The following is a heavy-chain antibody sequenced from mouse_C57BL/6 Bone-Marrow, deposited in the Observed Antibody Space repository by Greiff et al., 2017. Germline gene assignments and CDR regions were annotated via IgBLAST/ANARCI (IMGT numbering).Heavy chain of an antibody. D-gene: IGHD1-1*01. CDR3: ARQGFTTVFFDY. CDR1: GFTFSDYY. J-gene: IGHJ2*01. V-gene: IGHV5-12*01. CDR2: ISNGGGST. Sequence: EVKVVESGGGLVQPGGSLKLSCAASGFTFSDYYMYWVRQTPEKRLEWVAYISNGGGSTYYPDTVKGRFTISRDNAKNTLYLQMSRLKSEDTAMYYCARQGFTTVFFDYWGQGTTLTVSS.